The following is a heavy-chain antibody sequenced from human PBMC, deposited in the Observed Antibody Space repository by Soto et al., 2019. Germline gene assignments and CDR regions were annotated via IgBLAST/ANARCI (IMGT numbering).Heavy chain of an antibody. Sequence: PSETLSLTCTVSGGSISSGDYYWSWIRQPPGKGLEWIGYIYYSGSTYYNPSLKSRVTISVDTSKNQFSLKLSSVTAADTAVYYCARGVVVVVAATKYNWFDPWGQGTLVTVSS. CDR3: ARGVVVVVAATKYNWFDP. CDR2: IYYSGST. CDR1: GGSISSGDYY. J-gene: IGHJ5*02. V-gene: IGHV4-30-4*01. D-gene: IGHD2-15*01.